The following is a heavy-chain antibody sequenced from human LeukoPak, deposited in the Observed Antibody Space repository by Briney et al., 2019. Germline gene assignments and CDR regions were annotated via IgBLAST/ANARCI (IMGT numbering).Heavy chain of an antibody. Sequence: SETLSLTCTVSGGSISGYYWSWIRQPPGKGLEWIAYIYYSGSTDYNPSLKGRVTISVDTSKNQVSLKLTSVTAADTAVYYCARGHYGFDPWGQGTLVTVSS. V-gene: IGHV4-59*01. CDR3: ARGHYGFDP. CDR2: IYYSGST. J-gene: IGHJ5*02. D-gene: IGHD3-16*01. CDR1: GGSISGYY.